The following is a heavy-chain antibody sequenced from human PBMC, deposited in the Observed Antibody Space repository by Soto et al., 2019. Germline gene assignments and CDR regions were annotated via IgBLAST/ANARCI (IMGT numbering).Heavy chain of an antibody. CDR1: GFTFSSYG. CDR2: IWYDGSNK. D-gene: IGHD2-21*02. Sequence: QAQLVESGGGVVQPGRSLRLSCAASGFTFSSYGMHWVRQAPGKGLEWVAVIWYDGSNKYSADSVKGRFTISRDNSKNTLYLQMNSLRAEDTAVYYCARIMCGGDCYDFDYWGQGTLVTVSS. V-gene: IGHV3-33*01. J-gene: IGHJ4*02. CDR3: ARIMCGGDCYDFDY.